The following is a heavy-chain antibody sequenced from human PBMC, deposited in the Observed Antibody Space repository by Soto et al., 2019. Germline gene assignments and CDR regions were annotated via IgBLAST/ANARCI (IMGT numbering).Heavy chain of an antibody. CDR1: GGSISSYY. V-gene: IGHV4-59*12. J-gene: IGHJ4*02. CDR2: IYYSGST. CDR3: ARGGMATTMYYFDY. D-gene: IGHD5-12*01. Sequence: SETLSLTCTVSGGSISSYYWSWIRQPPGKGLEWIGYIYYSGSTNYNPSLKSRVTISVDTSKNQFSLKLSSVTAADTAVYYCARGGMATTMYYFDYWGQGTLVTVSS.